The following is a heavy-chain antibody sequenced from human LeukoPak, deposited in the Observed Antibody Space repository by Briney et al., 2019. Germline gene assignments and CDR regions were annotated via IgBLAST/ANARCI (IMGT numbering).Heavy chain of an antibody. Sequence: ASVKVSCKASGYTFTNYPMNWVRQAPGQGLEWIGWIDTNTGNPTYAQGFTGRFVFSLDTPVTTTYLQISSLKAEDTAVYYCTRDSYCSGGSCYSRVGYWGQGTLVTVSS. CDR2: IDTNTGNP. CDR1: GYTFTNYP. CDR3: TRDSYCSGGSCYSRVGY. D-gene: IGHD2-15*01. J-gene: IGHJ4*02. V-gene: IGHV7-4-1*02.